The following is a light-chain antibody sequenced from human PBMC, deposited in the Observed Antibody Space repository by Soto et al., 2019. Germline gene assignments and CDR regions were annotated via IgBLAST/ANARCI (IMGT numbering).Light chain of an antibody. Sequence: IGLTQVSGTLVFFPGGRTNLSRQASQSVSSYLAWYQQKPGQAPRLLIYGASSRATGIPDRFSGSGSGTDFTLTTRRLEPEDFAVYYCQQYGSSYPWTFGQGTKVDIK. CDR1: QSVSSY. CDR3: QQYGSSYPWT. V-gene: IGKV3-20*01. CDR2: GAS. J-gene: IGKJ1*01.